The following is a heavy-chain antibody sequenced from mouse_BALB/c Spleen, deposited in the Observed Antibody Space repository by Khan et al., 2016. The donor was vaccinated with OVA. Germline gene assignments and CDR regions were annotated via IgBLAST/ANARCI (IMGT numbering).Heavy chain of an antibody. CDR1: GYTFSMYW. J-gene: IGHJ4*01. D-gene: IGHD3-1*01. Sequence: QVQLQQSGAELMKPGASVTISCKATGYTFSMYWIEWVKQRPGHGLEWIGDILPGSGNTNNNEKFKGKATFTAHTSSNTAYMELSSLTSEDSAVYYGARGGYNPAMDYWGQGTSVTVSS. V-gene: IGHV1-9*01. CDR2: ILPGSGNT. CDR3: ARGGYNPAMDY.